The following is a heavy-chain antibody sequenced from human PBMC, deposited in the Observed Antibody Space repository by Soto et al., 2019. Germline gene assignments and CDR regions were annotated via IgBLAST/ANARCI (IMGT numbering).Heavy chain of an antibody. CDR2: LSSDGTTK. J-gene: IGHJ4*02. CDR1: GIDLENYG. Sequence: QVQLVESGGGVVHPGRSLRLSCVASGIDLENYGIHWVRQAPGEGLEWVAVLSSDGTTKPYIDSVRSLFTISRDNSRSTVFLKMNSLRREDTAMYYCVKDGGGVRYNYNIRGDSWGQGTQVTVSS. V-gene: IGHV3-30*18. D-gene: IGHD5-18*01. CDR3: VKDGGGVRYNYNIRGDS.